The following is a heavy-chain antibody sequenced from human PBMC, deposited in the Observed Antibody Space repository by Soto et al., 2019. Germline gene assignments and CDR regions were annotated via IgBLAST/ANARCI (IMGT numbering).Heavy chain of an antibody. Sequence: QVQLVQSGAEVKKPGSSVKVSCKASGGTFSSYAISWVRQAPGQGLEWMGGIIPIFGTANYAQKFQGRVTITADESTSTAYMELSSLRSEDTAVYYCARYLHYYDRSGYPSNGYYGMDVWGQGTTVTVSS. CDR3: ARYLHYYDRSGYPSNGYYGMDV. D-gene: IGHD3-22*01. J-gene: IGHJ6*02. V-gene: IGHV1-69*12. CDR1: GGTFSSYA. CDR2: IIPIFGTA.